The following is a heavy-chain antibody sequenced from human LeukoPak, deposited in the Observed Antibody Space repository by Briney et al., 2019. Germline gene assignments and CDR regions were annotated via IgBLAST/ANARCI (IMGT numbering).Heavy chain of an antibody. CDR1: GFTFSSYG. D-gene: IGHD2-15*01. Sequence: GGSLRLSCAASGFTFSSYGMHWVRQAPGKGLEWVAFIRYDGSNKYYADSVKGRFTISRDNSKNTLHLQMDSLTIEDSALYYCARDHVVGSGAVAYWGQGTLVTVSS. V-gene: IGHV3-30*02. J-gene: IGHJ4*02. CDR3: ARDHVVGSGAVAY. CDR2: IRYDGSNK.